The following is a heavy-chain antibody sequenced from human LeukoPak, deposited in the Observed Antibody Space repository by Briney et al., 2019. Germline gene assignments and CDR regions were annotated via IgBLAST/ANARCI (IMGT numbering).Heavy chain of an antibody. Sequence: PGRSLRLSCAASGFTLSSYAMHWVRQAPGKGLEWVAVISYDGSNKYYADSVKGRFTISRDNSKNTLYLQMNSLRAEDTAVYYCARGRLTYDSSGLFPYYFDYWGQGTLVTVSS. CDR1: GFTLSSYA. J-gene: IGHJ4*02. CDR3: ARGRLTYDSSGLFPYYFDY. D-gene: IGHD3-22*01. CDR2: ISYDGSNK. V-gene: IGHV3-30-3*01.